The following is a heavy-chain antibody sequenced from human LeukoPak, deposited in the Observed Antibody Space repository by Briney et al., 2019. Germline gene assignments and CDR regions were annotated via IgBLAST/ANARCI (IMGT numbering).Heavy chain of an antibody. CDR1: GFSLSDYW. J-gene: IGHJ4*02. D-gene: IGHD3-3*01. Sequence: GGSLRLSCAASGFSLSDYWMGWVRQAPGKGLEWVANIKEYGTEEYYVDSAKGRFTISRDNAKNSLSLQMNSLRAEDTAVYYCATMRLDFWSGYYVRGYYLDYWGQETLVTVSS. CDR3: ATMRLDFWSGYYVRGYYLDY. V-gene: IGHV3-7*01. CDR2: IKEYGTEE.